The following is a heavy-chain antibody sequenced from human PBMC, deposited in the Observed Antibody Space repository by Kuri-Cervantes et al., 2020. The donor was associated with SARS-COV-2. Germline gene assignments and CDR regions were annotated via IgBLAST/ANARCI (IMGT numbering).Heavy chain of an antibody. V-gene: IGHV1-69*13. Sequence: SVKVSCKASGGTFSSYAISWVRQAPGQGLEWMGRITPIFGTANYAQKFQGRVTITADESTSTAYMELRSLRSDDTAVYYCARASRYDFWSGTPPDNWFDPWGQGTLVTVSS. CDR2: ITPIFGTA. J-gene: IGHJ5*02. CDR1: GGTFSSYA. D-gene: IGHD3-3*01. CDR3: ARASRYDFWSGTPPDNWFDP.